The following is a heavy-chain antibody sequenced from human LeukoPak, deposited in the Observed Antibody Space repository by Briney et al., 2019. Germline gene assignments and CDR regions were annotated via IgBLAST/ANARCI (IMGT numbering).Heavy chain of an antibody. D-gene: IGHD2-15*01. V-gene: IGHV3-33*08. CDR3: ARDWCGGGSCYYFDH. Sequence: GGSLRLSCAASGFSVTSNHMNWVRQPPGKGLEWVALIWYDGSSKYYADSVKGRFTISRDNSKNTLYLQMNSLRAEDTAVYYCARDWCGGGSCYYFDHWGQGTLVTVSS. CDR1: GFSVTSNH. J-gene: IGHJ4*02. CDR2: IWYDGSSK.